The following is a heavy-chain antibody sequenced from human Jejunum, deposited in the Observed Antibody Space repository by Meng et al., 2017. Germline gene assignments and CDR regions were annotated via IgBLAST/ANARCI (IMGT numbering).Heavy chain of an antibody. CDR2: VKCETYGRAI. V-gene: IGHV3-15*01. Sequence: GESPKISCEASGFPFSNAWMNWVRQAPGKGLEWVGRVKCETYGRAIDYAAPVKGRFTISRDNSRNTLYLQMNSLETKDTDLYYCAKTFDSDSRFDDWGQGTLVTVSS. J-gene: IGHJ4*02. CDR3: AKTFDSDSRFDD. CDR1: GFPFSNAW. D-gene: IGHD3-22*01.